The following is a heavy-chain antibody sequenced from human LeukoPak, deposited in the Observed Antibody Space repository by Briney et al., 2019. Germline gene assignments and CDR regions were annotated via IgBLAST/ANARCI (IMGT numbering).Heavy chain of an antibody. CDR1: GGSISSSSYY. CDR2: IYYSGST. CDR3: ARVDIVVVPAAMKYDAFDI. D-gene: IGHD2-2*03. Sequence: SETLSLTCTVSGGSISSSSYYWGWIRQPPGKGLEWIGSIYYSGSTYYNPSLKSRVTISVDTSKNQFSLKPSSVTAADTAVYYCARVDIVVVPAAMKYDAFDIWGQGTMVTVSS. V-gene: IGHV4-39*07. J-gene: IGHJ3*02.